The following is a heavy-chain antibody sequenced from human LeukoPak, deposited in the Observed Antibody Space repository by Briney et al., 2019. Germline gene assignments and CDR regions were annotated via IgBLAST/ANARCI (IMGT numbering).Heavy chain of an antibody. CDR3: ARDIGDDYTNWFDP. CDR1: GGSVDTYY. Sequence: PSETLSLTCTVSGGSVDTYYWSLIRQPLGKGLEWIGYIHYSGSTNYNPSLKSRVSISVDTSKNLFSLKLNSVTAADTAVYYCARDIGDDYTNWFDPWGQGTLVTVSS. CDR2: IHYSGST. V-gene: IGHV4-59*02. J-gene: IGHJ5*02. D-gene: IGHD5-24*01.